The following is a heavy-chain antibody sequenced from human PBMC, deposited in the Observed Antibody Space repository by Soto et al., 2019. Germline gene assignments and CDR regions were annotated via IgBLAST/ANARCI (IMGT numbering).Heavy chain of an antibody. D-gene: IGHD2-21*01. CDR1: GGSISTSRSY. Sequence: PSETLSLTCNVSGGSISTSRSYWAWIRQPPGKGLEWLANIFYSGSTNYNPSLASRVTVSVDTSKNEFSLKLRSVTAADTADYYCARQPTTGDTDLWFDPWGQGTLVTVSS. J-gene: IGHJ5*02. CDR3: ARQPTTGDTDLWFDP. CDR2: IFYSGST. V-gene: IGHV4-39*01.